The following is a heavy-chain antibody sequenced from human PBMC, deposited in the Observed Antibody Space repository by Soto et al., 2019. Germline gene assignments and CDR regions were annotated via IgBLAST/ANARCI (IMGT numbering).Heavy chain of an antibody. CDR2: IDPSDSYT. J-gene: IGHJ4*02. Sequence: PXDSLKLSCKCSGYSFTSYWISLVRQMPGKGLEWMGRIDPSDSYTNYSPSFQGHVTISADKSISTAYLQWSSLKASDTAMYYCARREGARSAWGQGTLVTVSS. D-gene: IGHD1-26*01. CDR3: ARREGARSA. CDR1: GYSFTSYW. V-gene: IGHV5-10-1*01.